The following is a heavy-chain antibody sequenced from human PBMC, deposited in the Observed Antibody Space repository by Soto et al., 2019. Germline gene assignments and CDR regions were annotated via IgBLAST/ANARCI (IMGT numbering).Heavy chain of an antibody. J-gene: IGHJ3*02. CDR2: IMPGSSHI. CDR3: AIEKVGATSLHVFDI. D-gene: IGHD1-26*01. Sequence: GGSLRLSCAASGFTFSIYSMNWVRQAPGKGLKWVSYIMPGSSHIFYADSVKGRFTISRDNAKNSLYLQMNSLRAEDTAVYYCAIEKVGATSLHVFDIWGKGTRVTVSS. V-gene: IGHV3-48*01. CDR1: GFTFSIYS.